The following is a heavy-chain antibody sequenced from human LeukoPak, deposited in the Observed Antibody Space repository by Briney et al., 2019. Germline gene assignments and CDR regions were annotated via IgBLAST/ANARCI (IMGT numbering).Heavy chain of an antibody. Sequence: PSETLSPTCAVSGYGISSDYYWGWIRQPPGKGLEWMASIYHSGSTYYNPSLKNRVTISVDTSKSQLSLELISVTAADTAVYYCARIITMIRGERSGYFASWGQGTLVTVSS. CDR1: GYGISSDYY. CDR3: ARIITMIRGERSGYFAS. D-gene: IGHD3-10*01. CDR2: IYHSGST. V-gene: IGHV4-38-2*01. J-gene: IGHJ4*02.